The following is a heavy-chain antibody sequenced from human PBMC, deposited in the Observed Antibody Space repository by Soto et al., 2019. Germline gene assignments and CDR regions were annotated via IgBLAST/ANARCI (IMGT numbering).Heavy chain of an antibody. V-gene: IGHV1-69*13. J-gene: IGHJ4*02. Sequence: ASVKVSCKASGGTISSYAISWVRQAPGQGLEWMGGIIPIFGTANYAQKFQGRVTITADESTSTAYMELSSLRSEDTAVYYCAEYYHYDSSGYRDYWGQGTLVTVSS. CDR1: GGTISSYA. D-gene: IGHD3-22*01. CDR2: IIPIFGTA. CDR3: AEYYHYDSSGYRDY.